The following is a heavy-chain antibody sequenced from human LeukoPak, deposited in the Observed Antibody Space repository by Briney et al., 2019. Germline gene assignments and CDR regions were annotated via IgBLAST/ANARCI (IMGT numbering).Heavy chain of an antibody. J-gene: IGHJ4*02. CDR1: GYTFTRNF. Sequence: GASVKVSCKASGYTFTRNFMHWVRQAPGHGLEWMGVFNPSGGSATYSQNFQGRVTMTRDTSTSTVYMEMSSLRSEDTAVYYCARESCSGGSCYYFDCWGQGTLVTVSS. D-gene: IGHD2-15*01. CDR2: FNPSGGSA. V-gene: IGHV1-46*01. CDR3: ARESCSGGSCYYFDC.